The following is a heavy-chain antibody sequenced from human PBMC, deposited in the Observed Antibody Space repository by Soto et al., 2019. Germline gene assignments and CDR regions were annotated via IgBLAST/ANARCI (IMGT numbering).Heavy chain of an antibody. CDR3: ATPYGDYGAVWFDP. V-gene: IGHV1-69*02. J-gene: IGHJ5*02. CDR1: GGTFSSYT. CDR2: IIPILGIA. D-gene: IGHD4-17*01. Sequence: QVQLVQSGAEVKKPGSSVKVSCKASGGTFSSYTISWVRQAPGQGLEWMGRIIPILGIANYAQKFQCRVTITADKSTSTAYMELSSLRSEDTAVYYCATPYGDYGAVWFDPGGQGTLVTVSS.